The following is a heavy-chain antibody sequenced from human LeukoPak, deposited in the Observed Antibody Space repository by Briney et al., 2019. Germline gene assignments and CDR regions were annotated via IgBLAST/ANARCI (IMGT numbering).Heavy chain of an antibody. V-gene: IGHV1-46*01. J-gene: IGHJ4*02. CDR2: INPSGGST. D-gene: IGHD3-9*01. Sequence: ASVKVSCKASGYTFTGYYMHWVRQAPGQGLEWMGIINPSGGSTSYAQKFQDRVTMTRDTSTSTVYMELSSLRSEDTAVYYCARVATIFSEFDYWGQGTLVTVSS. CDR3: ARVATIFSEFDY. CDR1: GYTFTGYY.